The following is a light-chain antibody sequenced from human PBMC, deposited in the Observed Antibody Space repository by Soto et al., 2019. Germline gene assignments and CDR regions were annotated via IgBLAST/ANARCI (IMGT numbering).Light chain of an antibody. CDR3: LQDYNYPFT. V-gene: IGKV1-6*01. Sequence: AIPMTQSPSSLSASVGDRVTITCRASQGIRNDLGWYQQKPGKAPKLLIYAASSLQSRVPSRFSGSGSGTDFTLTISSLQPEDFATYYCLQDYNYPFTFGPGTKVDIK. CDR2: AAS. CDR1: QGIRND. J-gene: IGKJ3*01.